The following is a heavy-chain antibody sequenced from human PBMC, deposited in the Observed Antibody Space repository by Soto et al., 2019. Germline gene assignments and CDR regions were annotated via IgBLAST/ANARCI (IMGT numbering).Heavy chain of an antibody. V-gene: IGHV1-2*02. CDR2: INPDSGGS. J-gene: IGHJ4*02. CDR1: GNPVTCYY. CDR3: ARGRLPAPGSPWGF. Sequence: ASVKVSCKASGNPVTCYYIHWARQAPGQGLEWMGWINPDSGGSKSAQKFQGRVIMASDTCISTNYMELRGLRSDDTAVYFCARGRLPAPGSPWGFWGQGTLVTVSS. D-gene: IGHD3-10*01.